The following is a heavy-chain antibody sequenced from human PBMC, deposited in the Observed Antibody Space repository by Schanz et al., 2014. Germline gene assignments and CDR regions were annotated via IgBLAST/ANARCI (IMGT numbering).Heavy chain of an antibody. J-gene: IGHJ3*02. D-gene: IGHD6-13*01. CDR1: GYTFTRYG. Sequence: QVQLVQSGAELKKPGASVKVSCKASGYTFTRYGINWVRQAPGQGLEWMGWISAYNGNTNYAQKVQGRVTLTTDTSTSTAYMELRNLRSDDTAVYYCARNIIATARAYDIWGQGTMVTVSS. CDR2: ISAYNGNT. CDR3: ARNIIATARAYDI. V-gene: IGHV1-18*04.